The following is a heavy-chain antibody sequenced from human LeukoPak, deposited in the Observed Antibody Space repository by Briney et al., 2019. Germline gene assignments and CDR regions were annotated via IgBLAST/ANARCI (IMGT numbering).Heavy chain of an antibody. J-gene: IGHJ4*02. CDR1: EFTFSGYW. V-gene: IGHV3-7*01. CDR2: INQDGSEK. Sequence: GGSLRLSCAASEFTFSGYWMNWVRQAPGKGPEWVAHINQDGSEKHYVDSVKGRFTITRDNAKNSLFLQMNSLRVEDTVVFYCARDGFVGGADYWGQGTLVTVSS. CDR3: ARDGFVGGADY. D-gene: IGHD2-15*01.